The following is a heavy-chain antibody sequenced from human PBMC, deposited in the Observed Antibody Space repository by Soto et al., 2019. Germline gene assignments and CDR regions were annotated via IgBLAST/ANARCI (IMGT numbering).Heavy chain of an antibody. V-gene: IGHV3-53*02. CDR3: ARGAPYGSGSYYKD. D-gene: IGHD3-10*01. CDR2: IYSGGST. J-gene: IGHJ1*01. Sequence: EVQMVETGGGLIQPGGSLRLSCADSGFTVSSNYMSWVRQAPGKGLEWVSVIYSGGSTYYADSVKGRFTISRDNSKNTLYLQMNSLRVEDTAVYYCARGAPYGSGSYYKDWGQGTLVPVSS. CDR1: GFTVSSNY.